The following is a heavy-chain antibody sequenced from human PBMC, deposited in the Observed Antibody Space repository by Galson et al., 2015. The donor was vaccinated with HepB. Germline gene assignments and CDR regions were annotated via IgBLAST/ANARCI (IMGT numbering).Heavy chain of an antibody. D-gene: IGHD6-13*01. CDR3: ARQYSSSLGETPYYYYMDV. V-gene: IGHV3-66*04. CDR2: IYSGGST. CDR1: GFTVSSNY. Sequence: SLRLSCAASGFTVSSNYMSWVRQAPGKGLEWVSVIYSGGSTYYADSVKGRFTISRDNSKNTLYLQMNSLRAEDTAVYYCARQYSSSLGETPYYYYMDVWGKGTTVTVSS. J-gene: IGHJ6*03.